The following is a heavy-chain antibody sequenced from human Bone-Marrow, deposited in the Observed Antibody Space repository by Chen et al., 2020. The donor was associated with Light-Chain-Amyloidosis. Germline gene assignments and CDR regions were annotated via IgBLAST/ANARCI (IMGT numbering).Heavy chain of an antibody. CDR3: VRTGLSGYYYVA. D-gene: IGHD3-22*01. CDR2: MNPRSGET. CDR1: GYTFTAFD. V-gene: IGHV1-8*02. Sequence: QGLLVQSGAEVKKPGASVKVSCKASGYTFTAFDLNWVRQAPGQGLEWVGWMNPRSGETHFGPRFQGRFSMTRGISPSVAYLEISSLTSQDTAVYYCVRTGLSGYYYVAWGQGTLVTVSS. J-gene: IGHJ4*02.